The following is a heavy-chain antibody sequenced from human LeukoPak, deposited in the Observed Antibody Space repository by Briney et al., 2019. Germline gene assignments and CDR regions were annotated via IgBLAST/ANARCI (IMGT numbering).Heavy chain of an antibody. D-gene: IGHD2-21*02. V-gene: IGHV3-33*01. CDR1: GFTFSSYG. J-gene: IGHJ4*02. CDR2: IWYDGSNK. CDR3: ARDYYGRPLLYYFDY. Sequence: PGGSLRLSCAASGFTFSSYGMHWVRQAPGKGLEWVAVIWYDGSNKYYADSVKGRFTISRDNSKNTLYLQMNSLRAEDTAVYYCARDYYGRPLLYYFDYWGQGTLDTVSS.